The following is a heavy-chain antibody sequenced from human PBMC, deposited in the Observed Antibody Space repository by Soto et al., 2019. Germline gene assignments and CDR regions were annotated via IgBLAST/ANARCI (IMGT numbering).Heavy chain of an antibody. V-gene: IGHV1-69*02. CDR1: GGTFSSYT. CDR3: ASAAYCGGDCGFDP. CDR2: IIPSLGIA. D-gene: IGHD2-21*02. J-gene: IGHJ5*02. Sequence: QVQLVQSGAEVKKPGSSVKVSCKASGGTFSSYTISWVRQVPGQGLEWMGRIIPSLGIANYAQKFQGRVTITADKSTRTAYMELSSLRSEDTAVYYSASAAYCGGDCGFDPWGQGTLVTVSS.